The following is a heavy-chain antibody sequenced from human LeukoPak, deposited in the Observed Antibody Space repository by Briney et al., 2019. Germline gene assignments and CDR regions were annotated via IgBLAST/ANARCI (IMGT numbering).Heavy chain of an antibody. CDR1: GFTLDDYA. CDR3: AKADCSSTSCYKNAFDI. D-gene: IGHD2-2*02. CDR2: ICWNSGSI. Sequence: GRSLRLSYAASGFTLDDYAMHWVRQAPGKGLAWVSGICWNSGSIGYAASVKGRFTISRDNAKNSLYLQMNSLRAEDTALYYCAKADCSSTSCYKNAFDIWGQGTMVTVSS. J-gene: IGHJ3*02. V-gene: IGHV3-9*01.